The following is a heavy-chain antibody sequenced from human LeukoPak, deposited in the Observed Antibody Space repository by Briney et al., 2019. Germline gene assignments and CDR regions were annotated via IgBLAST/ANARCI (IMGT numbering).Heavy chain of an antibody. CDR3: ASVRSNACDY. CDR1: RYMVSDYY. Sequence: GASVTVSCETSRYMVSDYYMHWVRQAPGQGLEWIGWLRGDTGDTDSPQNFKGRVTMTTNTTTNTAYTHLSRLTYDDTAIYFCASVRSNACDYWGQGTLVTVSS. CDR2: LRGDTGDT. J-gene: IGHJ4*02. D-gene: IGHD6-6*01. V-gene: IGHV1-2*02.